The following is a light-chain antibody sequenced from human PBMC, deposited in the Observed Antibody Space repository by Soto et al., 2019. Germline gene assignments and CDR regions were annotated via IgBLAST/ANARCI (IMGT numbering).Light chain of an antibody. Sequence: DIVMTQSPESLAVSLSERATINCKSSQSVLYSSNNKNYLAWYQQKPGQPPKLLIYWASTRESGVPDRFSGSGSGTDFTLTISSLQAEDVAVYYCQQYYSTPITFGQGTRLEIK. CDR3: QQYYSTPIT. V-gene: IGKV4-1*01. CDR1: QSVLYSSNNKNY. J-gene: IGKJ5*01. CDR2: WAS.